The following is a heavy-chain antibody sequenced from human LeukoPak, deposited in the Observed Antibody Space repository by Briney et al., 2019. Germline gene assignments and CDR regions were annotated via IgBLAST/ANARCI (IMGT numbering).Heavy chain of an antibody. V-gene: IGHV3-48*01. CDR3: ARDHTSDHFFDS. J-gene: IGHJ4*02. CDR2: LSHTSGSE. Sequence: GGSLRLSCAASGFTFSNAWMSWVRQAPGKGLEWISYLSHTSGSEYFADSVRGRFTVSRDNAQNSFYLQMDSLRVEDTAAYYCARDHTSDHFFDSWGQGTLVTVSS. D-gene: IGHD2/OR15-2a*01. CDR1: GFTFSNAW.